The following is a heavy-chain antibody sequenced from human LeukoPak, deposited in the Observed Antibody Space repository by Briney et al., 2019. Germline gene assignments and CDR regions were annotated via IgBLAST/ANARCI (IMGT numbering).Heavy chain of an antibody. Sequence: GGSLRLSCAASGLTLSSYRMNWVRQAPGKGLEWISYISSGGGSTYYADSVKGRLTIYRDNPKNSLYLQMNSLRDEDTAVYFCARACSSGWVIDVWGQGTLVTVSS. CDR2: ISSGGGST. D-gene: IGHD6-19*01. CDR1: GLTLSSYR. J-gene: IGHJ4*02. V-gene: IGHV3-48*02. CDR3: ARACSSGWVIDV.